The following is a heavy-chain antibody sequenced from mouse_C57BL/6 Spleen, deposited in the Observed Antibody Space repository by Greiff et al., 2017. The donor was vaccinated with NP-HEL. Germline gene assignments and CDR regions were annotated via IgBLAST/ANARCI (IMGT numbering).Heavy chain of an antibody. CDR2: INPNNGGT. CDR1: GYTFTDYN. Sequence: VQLKESGPELVKPGASVKIPCKASGYTFTDYNMDWVKQSHGKSLEWIGDINPNNGGTIYNQKFKGKATLTVDKSSSTAYMELRSLTSEDTAVYYCARSGDRYVGYYAMDYWGQGTSVTVSS. CDR3: ARSGDRYVGYYAMDY. J-gene: IGHJ4*01. V-gene: IGHV1-18*01. D-gene: IGHD3-3*01.